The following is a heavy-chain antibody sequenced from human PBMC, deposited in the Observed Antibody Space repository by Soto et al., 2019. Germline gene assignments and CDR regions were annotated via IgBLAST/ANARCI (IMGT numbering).Heavy chain of an antibody. D-gene: IGHD3-16*02. J-gene: IGHJ3*01. Sequence: QITLKESGPTLVRPTQTLTLTCTFSGFSLTTTGVGVGWIRQPPGEALDWLAVIYWDDDRRYSPSLRSRLTITKDTAKNQVVLTMTNMDPVDTATYYCAHIIITYGGVIGDYAFDFWGQGTLVTVSS. CDR3: AHIIITYGGVIGDYAFDF. V-gene: IGHV2-5*02. CDR1: GFSLTTTGVG. CDR2: IYWDDDR.